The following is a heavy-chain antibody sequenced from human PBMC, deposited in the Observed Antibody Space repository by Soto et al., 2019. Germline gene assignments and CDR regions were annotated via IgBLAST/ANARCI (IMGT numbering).Heavy chain of an antibody. V-gene: IGHV1-69*13. CDR3: ASGLGYSNYYGMDV. Sequence: ASVKVSCKASGGTFSSYAISWVRQAPGQGLEWMGGIIPIFGTANYAQKFQGRVTITADESTSTAYMELSGLRSEDTAVYYCASGLGYSNYYGMDVWGQGTTVTVSS. D-gene: IGHD4-4*01. CDR1: GGTFSSYA. CDR2: IIPIFGTA. J-gene: IGHJ6*02.